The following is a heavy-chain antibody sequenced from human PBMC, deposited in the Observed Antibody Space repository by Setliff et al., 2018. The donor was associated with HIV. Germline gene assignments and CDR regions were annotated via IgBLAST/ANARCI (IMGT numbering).Heavy chain of an antibody. CDR3: ARPALGIGGGSRFDN. CDR1: GASISSHNYY. D-gene: IGHD3-10*01. CDR2: IRSSGDT. Sequence: PSETLSLPCTVSGASISSHNYYWGWIRQSPGKWLEWIASIRSSGDTYYNPSLQSRVIISVDTSNNQISLKLTSVTAADTAVYYCARPALGIGGGSRFDNWGQGTRVTVSS. V-gene: IGHV4-39*01. J-gene: IGHJ4*02.